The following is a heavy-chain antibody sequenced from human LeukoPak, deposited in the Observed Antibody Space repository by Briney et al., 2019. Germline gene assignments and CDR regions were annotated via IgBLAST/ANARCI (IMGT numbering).Heavy chain of an antibody. V-gene: IGHV3-7*01. CDR2: IKNDGAVK. Sequence: GGSLRLSCAASGFTFSYHWMTWVRQAPGKGLEWVANIKNDGAVKNYVDSVKGRFTISRDNAKNTLYLQMNSLRAEDTAVYYCARNTNTDRAFDIWGQGTMVTVSS. CDR1: GFTFSYHW. CDR3: ARNTNTDRAFDI. J-gene: IGHJ3*02. D-gene: IGHD4-17*01.